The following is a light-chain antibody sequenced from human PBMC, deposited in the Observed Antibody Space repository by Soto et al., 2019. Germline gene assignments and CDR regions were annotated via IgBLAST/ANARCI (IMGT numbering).Light chain of an antibody. J-gene: IGKJ5*01. CDR1: QSVSSY. V-gene: IGKV3-11*01. CDR3: QQRSNWPPIT. Sequence: ILLTQSTATLSLSPGERDTLSCRASQSVSSYLAWYQQKPGQAPRLLIYDASNRATGIPARFSGSGSGTDFTLTISSLEPEDFAVYYCQQRSNWPPITFGQGTRLEIK. CDR2: DAS.